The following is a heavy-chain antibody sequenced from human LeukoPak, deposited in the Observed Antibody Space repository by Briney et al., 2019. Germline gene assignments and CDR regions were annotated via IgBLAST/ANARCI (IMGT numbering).Heavy chain of an antibody. Sequence: ASVKVSCKASGYTFTGYYMHWVRQAPGQGLEWMGWINPNSGGTNYAQEFQGRVTMTRDTSISTAYMELSRLRSDDTAVYYCARDLEFPMDVWGQGTTVTVSS. D-gene: IGHD1-1*01. J-gene: IGHJ6*02. CDR1: GYTFTGYY. CDR3: ARDLEFPMDV. V-gene: IGHV1-2*02. CDR2: INPNSGGT.